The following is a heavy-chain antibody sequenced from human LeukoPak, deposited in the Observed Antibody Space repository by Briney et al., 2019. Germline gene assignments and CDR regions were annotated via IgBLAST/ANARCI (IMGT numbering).Heavy chain of an antibody. CDR1: GGSMSSYY. V-gene: IGHV4-59*01. CDR2: IYYSGST. D-gene: IGHD3-22*01. CDR3: ARDSSGSEYFQH. Sequence: SETLSLTCTVSGGSMSSYYWSWIRQPPGKGLEWIGYIYYSGSTNYNPSLKSRVTISVDTSKNQFSLKLSSVTAADTAVYYCARDSSGSEYFQHWGQGTLVTVSS. J-gene: IGHJ1*01.